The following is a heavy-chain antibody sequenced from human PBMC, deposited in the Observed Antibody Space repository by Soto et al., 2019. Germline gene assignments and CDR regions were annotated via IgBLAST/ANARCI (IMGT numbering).Heavy chain of an antibody. Sequence: PGGSLRLSCSAPGFTFSSYAMSWVRQAPGKGLEWVSAISGSGASTYYADSVKGRFTISRDNSKNTLYLQMNSLRAEDTAVYYCAHFDWFIDYWGQGTLVTVSS. CDR3: AHFDWFIDY. CDR2: ISGSGAST. CDR1: GFTFSSYA. D-gene: IGHD3-9*01. V-gene: IGHV3-23*01. J-gene: IGHJ4*02.